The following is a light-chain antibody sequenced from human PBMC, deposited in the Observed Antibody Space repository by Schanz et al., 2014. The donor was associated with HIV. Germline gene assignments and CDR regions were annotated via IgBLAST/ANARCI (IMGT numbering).Light chain of an antibody. CDR1: SSDVGGYNY. J-gene: IGLJ2*01. CDR3: SSYAGSNVA. Sequence: QSALTQPRSVSGSPGQSVTISCTGTSSDVGGYNYVSWYQQNPGKAPNLIIYDVNKRPSAVPDRFSGSKSGNTASLTVSGLQAEDEADYYCSSYAGSNVAFGGGTKLTVL. V-gene: IGLV2-11*01. CDR2: DVN.